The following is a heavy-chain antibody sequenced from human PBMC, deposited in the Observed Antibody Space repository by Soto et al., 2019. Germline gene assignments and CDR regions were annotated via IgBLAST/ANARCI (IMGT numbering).Heavy chain of an antibody. J-gene: IGHJ4*02. D-gene: IGHD1-26*01. CDR3: AREGGATQFDY. V-gene: IGHV4-59*01. CDR2: IYYSGST. Sequence: QVQLQESGPGLVKPSETLSLTCTVSGGSISSYYWSWIRQPPGKGLEWIGYIYYSGSTNYNPSLKSRVTISVDTSKNQFSLKLSSVTAADTAVYYCAREGGATQFDYWGQGTLVTVSS. CDR1: GGSISSYY.